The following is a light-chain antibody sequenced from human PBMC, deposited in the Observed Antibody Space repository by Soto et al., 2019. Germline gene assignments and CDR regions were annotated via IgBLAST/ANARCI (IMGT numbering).Light chain of an antibody. V-gene: IGKV3-20*01. Sequence: IVWTQSPGTLSLSPGERATLSCRASQSVSSNYLAWYQQKPGQAPRPLIYGASSRATGIPDRFSGSGAGTDFTLTISRLESKDFAVYYCQQYGSSPWTFGQGTKVDIK. CDR2: GAS. CDR1: QSVSSNY. J-gene: IGKJ1*01. CDR3: QQYGSSPWT.